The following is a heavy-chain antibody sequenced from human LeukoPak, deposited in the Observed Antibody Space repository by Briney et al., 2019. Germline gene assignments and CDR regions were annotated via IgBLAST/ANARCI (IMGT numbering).Heavy chain of an antibody. D-gene: IGHD2-2*01. CDR3: ARGAGRYCSSTSCYPDAFDI. CDR2: IGTAGDP. V-gene: IGHV3-13*05. CDR1: GFTFSSYD. Sequence: PGGSLRLSCAASGFTFSSYDMHWVRQATGKGLEWVSAIGTAGDPYYPGSVKGRFTISRENAKSSLYLQMNSLRAGDTAVYYCARGAGRYCSSTSCYPDAFDIWGQGTMVTVSS. J-gene: IGHJ3*02.